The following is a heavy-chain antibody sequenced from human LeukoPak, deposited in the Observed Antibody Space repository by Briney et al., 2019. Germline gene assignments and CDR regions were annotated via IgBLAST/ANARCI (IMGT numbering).Heavy chain of an antibody. CDR3: AKFLPTHIVVANYYFDY. D-gene: IGHD2-21*01. J-gene: IGHJ4*02. CDR2: ISSSGSSI. CDR1: GFTFSSYE. Sequence: GGSLRLSCAASGFTFSSYEMNWVRQAPGKGLEWVSYISSSGSSIYYADSVKGRFTISRDNAKNSLYLQMNSLRAEDTAVYYCAKFLPTHIVVANYYFDYWGQGTLVTVSS. V-gene: IGHV3-48*03.